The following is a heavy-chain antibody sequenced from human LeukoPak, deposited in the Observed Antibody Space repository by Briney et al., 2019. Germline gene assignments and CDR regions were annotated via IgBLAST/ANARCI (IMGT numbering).Heavy chain of an antibody. CDR2: ISSSGSTI. Sequence: GGSLRLSCAASGFTFSSYEMNWVRQAPGKGLEWVSYISSSGSTIYYADSVKGRFTISRDNAKNSLYLQMNSLRAEDTAAYYCARGEQQLFPFGYWGQGTLVTVSS. V-gene: IGHV3-48*03. CDR1: GFTFSSYE. D-gene: IGHD6-13*01. CDR3: ARGEQQLFPFGY. J-gene: IGHJ4*02.